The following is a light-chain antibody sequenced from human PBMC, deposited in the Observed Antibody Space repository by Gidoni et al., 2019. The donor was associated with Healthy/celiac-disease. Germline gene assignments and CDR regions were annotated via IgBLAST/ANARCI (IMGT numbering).Light chain of an antibody. CDR1: QDIINY. CDR3: QQYDNLPLT. Sequence: DIQMTQSPSSLSASVGDRVTITPQASQDIINYLNWYQQKPGKTPKLLIYDASNLETGVPSRFSGSGSGTDFTFTISSLQPEDIATYYCQQYDNLPLTFGGGTKVEIK. J-gene: IGKJ4*01. V-gene: IGKV1-33*01. CDR2: DAS.